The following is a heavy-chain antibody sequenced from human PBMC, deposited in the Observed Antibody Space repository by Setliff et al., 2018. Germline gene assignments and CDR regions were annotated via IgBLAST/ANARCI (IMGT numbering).Heavy chain of an antibody. Sequence: ASVKVSCKASGYTFLNYDIHWVRQAPGQGLEWMGWMNAGNGNTEYSQKFKDRVTLSRDTSANIAYMELRSLTSEDTAVYYCARGRAHYYFSGSFMDYWGQGTLVTVSS. V-gene: IGHV1-3*01. CDR2: MNAGNGNT. J-gene: IGHJ4*02. D-gene: IGHD3-10*01. CDR1: GYTFLNYD. CDR3: ARGRAHYYFSGSFMDY.